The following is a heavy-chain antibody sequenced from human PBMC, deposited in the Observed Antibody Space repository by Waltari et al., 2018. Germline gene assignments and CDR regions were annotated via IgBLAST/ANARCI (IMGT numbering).Heavy chain of an antibody. D-gene: IGHD1-26*01. CDR2: IYYSGST. Sequence: QLQLQESGPGLVKPSETLSLTCTVSGGSISSSSYYWGWIRQPPGKGLEWIGSIYYSGSTYYNPSLKSRVTISVDTSKNQFSLKLSSVTAADTAVYYCARDPLGIVGVHDAFDIWGQGTMVTVSS. CDR1: GGSISSSSYY. J-gene: IGHJ3*02. CDR3: ARDPLGIVGVHDAFDI. V-gene: IGHV4-39*07.